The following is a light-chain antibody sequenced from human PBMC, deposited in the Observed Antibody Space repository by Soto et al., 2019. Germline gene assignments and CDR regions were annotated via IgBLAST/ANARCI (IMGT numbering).Light chain of an antibody. J-gene: IGKJ5*01. CDR1: QSVSSN. CDR2: GAS. Sequence: EIVMTQSPATLSVSPGERATLSCRASQSVSSNLAWYQQKPGQAPRLLIYGASTRATGIPARFSGSGSGTDFTLTISSLKAEDVAVYDCQQHYSTPLSVGQGTRLEVK. V-gene: IGKV3-15*01. CDR3: QQHYSTPLS.